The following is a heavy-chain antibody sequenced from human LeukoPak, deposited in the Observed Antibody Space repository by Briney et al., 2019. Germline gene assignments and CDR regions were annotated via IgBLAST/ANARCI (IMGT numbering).Heavy chain of an antibody. CDR3: ARIRMGSSGWSEVSY. V-gene: IGHV3-48*03. CDR1: GFTFSSYE. CDR2: ISSSGSTI. Sequence: GGSLRLSCAASGFTFSSYEMNWVRQALGKGLEWVSYISSSGSTIYYADSVKGRFTISRDNAKNSLYLQMNSLRAEDTAVYYCARIRMGSSGWSEVSYWGQGTLVTVSS. D-gene: IGHD6-19*01. J-gene: IGHJ4*02.